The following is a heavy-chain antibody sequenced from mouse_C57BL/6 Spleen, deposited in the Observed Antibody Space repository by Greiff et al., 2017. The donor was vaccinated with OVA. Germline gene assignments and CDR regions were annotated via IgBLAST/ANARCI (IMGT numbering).Heavy chain of an antibody. CDR3: ARYSNYVYAMDY. Sequence: QVQLQQPGAELVRPGTSVKLSCKASGYTFTSYWMHWVKQRPGQGLEWIGVIDPSDSYTNYNQKFKGKATLTVDTSSSTAYMQLSSLTSEDSAVYYRARYSNYVYAMDYWGQGTSVTVSS. CDR2: IDPSDSYT. CDR1: GYTFTSYW. V-gene: IGHV1-59*01. J-gene: IGHJ4*01. D-gene: IGHD2-5*01.